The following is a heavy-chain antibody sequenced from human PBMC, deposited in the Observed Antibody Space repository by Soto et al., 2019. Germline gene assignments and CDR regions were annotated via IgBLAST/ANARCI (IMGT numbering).Heavy chain of an antibody. J-gene: IGHJ4*02. CDR2: ISSTTNYI. CDR1: GFTFTRYS. V-gene: IGHV3-21*06. Sequence: LRLPCAASGFTFTRYSMNWVRQAPGKGLEWVSSISSTTNYIYYGDSMKGRFTISRDNAKNSLYLEMNSLRAEDTAVYYCARESEDLTSNFDYWGQGTLVTVSS. CDR3: ARESEDLTSNFDY.